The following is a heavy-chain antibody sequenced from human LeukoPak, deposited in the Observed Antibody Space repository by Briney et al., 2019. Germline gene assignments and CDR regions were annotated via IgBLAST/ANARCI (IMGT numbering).Heavy chain of an antibody. CDR1: GFTFSSYA. CDR2: VSSNGGTT. V-gene: IGHV3-64*01. J-gene: IGHJ4*02. CDR3: ARAARYSSSFYFDY. D-gene: IGHD6-13*01. Sequence: PGGSLRLSCAASGFTFSSYAVHWVRQAPGKGLEYVSAVSSNGGTTYYANSVKGRFTISRDNSKNTLFLQMGSLRAEDMAVYYCARAARYSSSFYFDYWGQGTLVTVSS.